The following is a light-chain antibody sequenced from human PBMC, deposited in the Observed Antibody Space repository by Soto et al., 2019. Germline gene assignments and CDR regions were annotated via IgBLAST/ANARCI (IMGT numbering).Light chain of an antibody. CDR2: GAS. Sequence: EIVMTQSPATLPVSPGERATLSCSASQSVSNYLAWYQQKPGQAPRLLIYGASTRATGIPARFSGSGSGTEFTLSISSLQSEDFAVYYCQQYNNWALTFGGGTKVEIK. V-gene: IGKV3-15*01. J-gene: IGKJ4*01. CDR1: QSVSNY. CDR3: QQYNNWALT.